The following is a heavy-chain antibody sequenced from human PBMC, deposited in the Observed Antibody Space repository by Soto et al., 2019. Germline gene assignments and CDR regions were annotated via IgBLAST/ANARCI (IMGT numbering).Heavy chain of an antibody. V-gene: IGHV4-34*01. CDR1: GGSFSGYY. CDR3: ARDPETVVSSYYGMDV. Sequence: SETLSLTCAVYGGSFSGYYWSWIRQPPGKGLEWIGEINHSGSTNYNPSLKSRVTILVDTPKNQLSLELSSVTAADTAVYYCARDPETVVSSYYGMDVWGQGTTVTVSS. CDR2: INHSGST. J-gene: IGHJ6*02. D-gene: IGHD2-15*01.